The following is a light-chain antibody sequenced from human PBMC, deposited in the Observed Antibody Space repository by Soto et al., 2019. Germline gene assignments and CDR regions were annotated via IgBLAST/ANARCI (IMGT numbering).Light chain of an antibody. CDR1: SSDVGGYTF. CDR3: SSYAGSKNFV. Sequence: QSALTQPPSASGSPGQSVTISCTGTSSDVGGYTFVSWYQQHPGKAPKLMIYEVSKRPSGVPDRFSVSKSGNAASLTVSGLQAEDEADYYCSSYAGSKNFVFGGGTKLTVL. CDR2: EVS. V-gene: IGLV2-8*01. J-gene: IGLJ2*01.